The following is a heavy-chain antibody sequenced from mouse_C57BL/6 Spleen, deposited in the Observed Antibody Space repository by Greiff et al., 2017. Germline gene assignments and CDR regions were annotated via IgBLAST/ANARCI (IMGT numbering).Heavy chain of an antibody. Sequence: QVQLQQPGAELVKPGASVKLSCKASGYTFTSYWMHWVKQRPGQGLEWIGMIHPNSGSTNYNEKFKSKATLTVDKSSSTAYMQLSSLTSEGSAVYYCARSGGLRRDFDYWGQGTTLTVSS. V-gene: IGHV1-64*01. J-gene: IGHJ2*01. CDR2: IHPNSGST. CDR3: ARSGGLRRDFDY. CDR1: GYTFTSYW. D-gene: IGHD2-4*01.